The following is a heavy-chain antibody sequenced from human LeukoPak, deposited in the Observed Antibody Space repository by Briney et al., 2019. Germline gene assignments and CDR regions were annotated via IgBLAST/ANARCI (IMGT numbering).Heavy chain of an antibody. CDR3: TSTASTVTTMGYYFDH. CDR2: IRSKAYGGTT. V-gene: IGHV3-49*03. D-gene: IGHD4-17*01. Sequence: GRSLRLSCTASGFTFGDYAMSWFRQAPGKGLEWVGFIRSKAYGGTTEYAASVKGRFTISRDDSKSIAYLQMNSLKTEDTAVYYCTSTASTVTTMGYYFDHWGQGTLVTVSS. CDR1: GFTFGDYA. J-gene: IGHJ4*02.